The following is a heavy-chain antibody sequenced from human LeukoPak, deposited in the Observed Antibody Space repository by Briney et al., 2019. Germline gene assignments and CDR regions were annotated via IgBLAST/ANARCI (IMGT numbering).Heavy chain of an antibody. V-gene: IGHV4-4*07. CDR2: IYTSGST. D-gene: IGHD3-10*01. J-gene: IGHJ3*02. CDR3: ARVRYYYGSGSYDAFDI. CDR1: GGSISSYY. Sequence: SETLSLTCTVSGGSISSYYWSWILQPAGKGLEWIGRIYTSGSTNYNPSLKSRVTMSVDTSKNQFSLKLSSVTAADTAVYYCARVRYYYGSGSYDAFDIWGQGTMVTVSS.